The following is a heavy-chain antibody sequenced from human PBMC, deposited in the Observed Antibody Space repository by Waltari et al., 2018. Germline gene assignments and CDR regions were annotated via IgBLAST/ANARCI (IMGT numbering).Heavy chain of an antibody. CDR1: GDSMTGRDW. J-gene: IGHJ4*02. CDR3: ARDRGRGLYLDS. D-gene: IGHD2-15*01. V-gene: IGHV4-4*02. CDR2: IHRSGKT. Sequence: QLQLQQSGPGLVKPSESLSLTCAVSGDSMTGRDWWSWVRQPPGKGLEWIGQIHRSGKTHYNPSLESRVTLSIDTSNKQFSLKVPSATAADTAVYYCARDRGRGLYLDSWGQRTLVTVSP.